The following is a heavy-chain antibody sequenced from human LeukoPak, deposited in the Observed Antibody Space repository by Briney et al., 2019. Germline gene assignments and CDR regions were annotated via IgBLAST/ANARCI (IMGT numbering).Heavy chain of an antibody. CDR1: GFTFSSYA. Sequence: GGSLRLSCAASGFTFSSYAMSWVRQAPGKGLEWVSAINSDGGSTYYADSVKGRFTISRDNSKNTLYLQMNSLRAEDTAVYYCAKARLAVAGTYHYYYSYGMDVWGQGTTVSVS. V-gene: IGHV3-23*01. CDR3: AKARLAVAGTYHYYYSYGMDV. CDR2: INSDGGST. J-gene: IGHJ6*02. D-gene: IGHD6-19*01.